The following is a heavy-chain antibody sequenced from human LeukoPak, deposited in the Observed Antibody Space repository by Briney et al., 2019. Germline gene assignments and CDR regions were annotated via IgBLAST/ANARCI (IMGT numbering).Heavy chain of an antibody. D-gene: IGHD6-6*01. CDR1: GFTFSSYD. V-gene: IGHV3-13*01. CDR3: ARGSIAARDFDY. CDR2: IGTVGDT. J-gene: IGHJ4*02. Sequence: GGSLRLSCAASGFTFSSYDMHWVRQATGKGLEWVSAIGTVGDTYYPGSVKGRFTISRENAKNSLYLQMNRLRAGDTAVYYCARGSIAARDFDYWGQGTLVTVSS.